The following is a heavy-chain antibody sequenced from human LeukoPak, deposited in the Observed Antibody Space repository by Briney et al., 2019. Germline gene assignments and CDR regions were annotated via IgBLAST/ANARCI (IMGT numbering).Heavy chain of an antibody. CDR1: GGSFSGYY. J-gene: IGHJ5*02. D-gene: IGHD2-2*01. CDR2: INHSGST. CDR3: ARGPQYPWFDP. V-gene: IGHV4-34*01. Sequence: SETLSLTCAVYGGSFSGYYWSWIRQPPGKGLEWIGEINHSGSTNYNPSLKSRVTLSVDTSKNQFSLKLSSVTAADTAVYYCARGPQYPWFDPWGQGTLVTVSS.